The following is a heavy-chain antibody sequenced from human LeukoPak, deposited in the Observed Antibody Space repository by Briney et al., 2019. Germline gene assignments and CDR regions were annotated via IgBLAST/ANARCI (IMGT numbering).Heavy chain of an antibody. V-gene: IGHV4-39*07. CDR3: ARLGYCSGGSCYYYYYMDA. J-gene: IGHJ6*03. D-gene: IGHD2-15*01. CDR2: IYYGSVFYSVST. CDR1: DGSISSSSYY. Sequence: PSETLSLTCTVSDGSISSSSYYWGWIRRPPGKGLEWIGSIYYGSVFYSVSTYYNPSLKSRVTMSGDTSKNQFSLKLSSVTAADTAAYYCARLGYCSGGSCYYYYYMDAWGKGTTVTVSS.